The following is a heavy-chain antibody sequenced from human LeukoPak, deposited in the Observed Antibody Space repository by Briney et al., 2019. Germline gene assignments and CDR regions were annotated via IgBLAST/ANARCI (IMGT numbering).Heavy chain of an antibody. CDR1: GFTFSGYW. J-gene: IGHJ4*02. D-gene: IGHD3-9*01. CDR3: ARGRAGNYWDY. Sequence: GGSLRLSCAASGFTFSGYWMHWVRHVPGKGLVWVSLIKSDGSSTICADSVKGRFTISRDNAKNTLYLEINSLRAEDTGVYCCARGRAGNYWDYWGQGTLVTVSS. V-gene: IGHV3-74*01. CDR2: IKSDGSST.